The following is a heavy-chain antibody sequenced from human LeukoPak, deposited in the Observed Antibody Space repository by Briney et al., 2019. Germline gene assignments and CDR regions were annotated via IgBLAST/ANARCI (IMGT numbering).Heavy chain of an antibody. D-gene: IGHD4-23*01. CDR2: INPNSGGT. CDR1: GYTFTGYY. Sequence: ASVKVSCKASGYTFTGYYMHWVRQAPGQGLEWMGWINPNSGGTNYAQKFQGRVTMTRDTSISTAYMELSRLRSDDTAVYYCARDLHGGNPNLVLDHWGQGTLVTVSS. CDR3: ARDLHGGNPNLVLDH. V-gene: IGHV1-2*02. J-gene: IGHJ4*02.